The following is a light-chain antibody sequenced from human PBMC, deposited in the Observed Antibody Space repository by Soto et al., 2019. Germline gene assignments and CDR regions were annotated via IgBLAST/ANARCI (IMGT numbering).Light chain of an antibody. Sequence: QSVLTQPPSASGTPGQRVTISCSGSSSNIGSNYVYWYQQLPGTAPKLLIYKNNQRPSGVPDRFSGSKSGTSAFLAISGLRSDDESDYYCAAWDDSLSGHVVFGGGTKLTVL. CDR1: SSNIGSNY. CDR3: AAWDDSLSGHVV. V-gene: IGLV1-47*01. J-gene: IGLJ2*01. CDR2: KNN.